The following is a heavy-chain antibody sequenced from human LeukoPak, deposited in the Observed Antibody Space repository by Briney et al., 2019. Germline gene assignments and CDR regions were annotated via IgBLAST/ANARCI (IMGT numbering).Heavy chain of an antibody. CDR3: ARDPGWFGESYFDY. J-gene: IGHJ4*02. D-gene: IGHD3-10*01. V-gene: IGHV1-18*01. CDR1: GYTFTSYG. Sequence: ASVKVSCEASGYTFTSYGISWVRQAPGQGLEWMGWISAYNGNTNYAQKLQGRVTMTTDTSTSTAYMELRSLRSDDTAVYYCARDPGWFGESYFDYWGQGTLVTVSS. CDR2: ISAYNGNT.